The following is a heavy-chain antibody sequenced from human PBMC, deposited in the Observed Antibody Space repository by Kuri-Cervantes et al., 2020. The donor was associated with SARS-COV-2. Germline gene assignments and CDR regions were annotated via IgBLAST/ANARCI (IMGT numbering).Heavy chain of an antibody. V-gene: IGHV3-7*01. J-gene: IGHJ6*02. CDR2: IKQDGSEK. CDR3: ARYIVVVPAATSRDPYYYYYGMDV. Sequence: ETLSLTCAASGFTFSSYWMSWVRQAPGKGLEWVANIKQDGSEKYYVDSVKGRFTISRDNAKNSLYLQMNSLSAEDTAVYYCARYIVVVPAATSRDPYYYYYGMDVWGQGTMVTVSS. CDR1: GFTFSSYW. D-gene: IGHD2-2*01.